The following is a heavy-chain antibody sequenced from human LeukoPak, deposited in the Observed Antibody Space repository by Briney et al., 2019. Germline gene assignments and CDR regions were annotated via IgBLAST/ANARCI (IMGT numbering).Heavy chain of an antibody. V-gene: IGHV3-30*02. CDR3: AKDLSKHSSGWSFDS. Sequence: GSLRLSCAASGFTFSTYGMHWVRQAPGKGLEWVTLMRYDGTDEYYADSVKGRFTISRDNSKGTLFLQMSSLRPEDTAVYYCAKDLSKHSSGWSFDSWGQGTLVTVSS. CDR2: MRYDGTDE. CDR1: GFTFSTYG. D-gene: IGHD6-19*01. J-gene: IGHJ4*02.